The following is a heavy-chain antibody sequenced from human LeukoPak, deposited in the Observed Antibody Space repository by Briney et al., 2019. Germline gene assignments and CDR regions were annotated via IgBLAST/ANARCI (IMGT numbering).Heavy chain of an antibody. D-gene: IGHD6-13*01. Sequence: GESLNISCHGFRYNFPSYWISWVRQMPGKGMEWMGVIYPGDSRIRYNPSFQGQVTISVDKSISTAYLQWVSLKASDTAMYYCACRDLTSTWSFPWGQGTLVTVSS. V-gene: IGHV5-51*01. CDR3: ACRDLTSTWSFP. J-gene: IGHJ5*02. CDR1: RYNFPSYW. CDR2: IYPGDSRI.